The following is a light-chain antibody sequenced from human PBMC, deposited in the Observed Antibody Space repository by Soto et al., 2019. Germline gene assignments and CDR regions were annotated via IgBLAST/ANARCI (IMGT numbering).Light chain of an antibody. Sequence: QSVRTQPASGSGSPGQSITISCTGTSSDVGNYNLVSWYQQHPGKAPKLMIYDVSKRPSGVSNRFSGSKSGNTASLTISGLQADDEADYYCCSYAGDSYVFGTGTKVTVL. J-gene: IGLJ1*01. CDR3: CSYAGDSYV. V-gene: IGLV2-23*02. CDR2: DVS. CDR1: SSDVGNYNL.